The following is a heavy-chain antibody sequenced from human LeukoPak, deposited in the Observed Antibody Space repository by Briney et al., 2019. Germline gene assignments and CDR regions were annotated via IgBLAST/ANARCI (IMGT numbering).Heavy chain of an antibody. CDR2: ISSSSSYI. J-gene: IGHJ4*02. CDR1: GFTFSSYS. D-gene: IGHD5-18*01. CDR3: ARSARGYSYGHVDY. V-gene: IGHV3-21*01. Sequence: GGSLRLSCAASGFTFSSYSMNWVRQAPGKGLEWVSSISSSSSYIYYADSVKGRFTISRDNAKNSLYLQMNSLRAEDTAVYYCARSARGYSYGHVDYWGQGTLVTVSS.